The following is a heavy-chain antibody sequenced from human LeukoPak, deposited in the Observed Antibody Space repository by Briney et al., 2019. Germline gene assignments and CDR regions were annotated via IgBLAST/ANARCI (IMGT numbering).Heavy chain of an antibody. Sequence: GGSLRLSCVASGFTFSPYSMHWVRQAPGKNLEWLSYISSTSGTIFYADSVTGRFTISRDNAKNSLYLQMNSLRAEDTAVYYCARSAIFGVVMTDLYAFDIWGQGTMVTVSS. V-gene: IGHV3-48*04. D-gene: IGHD3-3*01. J-gene: IGHJ3*02. CDR2: ISSTSGTI. CDR1: GFTFSPYS. CDR3: ARSAIFGVVMTDLYAFDI.